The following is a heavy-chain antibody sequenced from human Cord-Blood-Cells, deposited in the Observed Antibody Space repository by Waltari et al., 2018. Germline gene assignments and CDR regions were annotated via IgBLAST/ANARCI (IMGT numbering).Heavy chain of an antibody. CDR1: GVTFSSYS. D-gene: IGHD6-13*01. Sequence: EVQLVESGGGLVKPGGSLRLSCAASGVTFSSYSMNRVRQAPGKGLEWVSSISSSSSYIYYADSVKGRFTISRDNAKNSLYLQMNSLRAEDTAVYYCARDSSSSWYYYYYGMDVWGQGTTVTVSS. V-gene: IGHV3-21*01. CDR3: ARDSSSSWYYYYYGMDV. J-gene: IGHJ6*02. CDR2: ISSSSSYI.